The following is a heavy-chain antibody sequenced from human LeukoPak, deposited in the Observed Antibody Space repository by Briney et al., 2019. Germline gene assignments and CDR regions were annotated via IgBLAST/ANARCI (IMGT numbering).Heavy chain of an antibody. V-gene: IGHV4-39*01. Sequence: PSETLSLTCTVSGGSISSSSSYWGWIRQPPGKGLEWIGSIYYSGSTYYDPSLKSRVTISVDTSKNQFSLKLSSVTAADTAVYYCARQKEVAGAFDYWGQGTLVTVSS. CDR1: GGSISSSSSY. D-gene: IGHD6-19*01. J-gene: IGHJ4*02. CDR2: IYYSGST. CDR3: ARQKEVAGAFDY.